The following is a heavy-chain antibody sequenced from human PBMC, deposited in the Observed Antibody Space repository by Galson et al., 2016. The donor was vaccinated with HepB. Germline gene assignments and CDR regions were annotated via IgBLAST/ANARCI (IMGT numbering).Heavy chain of an antibody. CDR1: GFTFNTYY. CDR2: ISNSGVNT. D-gene: IGHD6-13*01. V-gene: IGHV3-11*06. J-gene: IGHJ5*02. Sequence: SLRLSCAASGFTFNTYYMSWVRQAPGRGLEWVAYISNSGVNTHHAGSVNGRFTISRDNAKNSLFLQMNSLRAEDTAVYYCARDRTARAALDLWGQGTLVTVSS. CDR3: ARDRTARAALDL.